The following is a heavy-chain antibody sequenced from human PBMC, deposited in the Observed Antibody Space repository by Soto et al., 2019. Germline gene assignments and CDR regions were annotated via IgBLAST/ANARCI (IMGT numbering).Heavy chain of an antibody. CDR2: IYYSGST. D-gene: IGHD2-2*01. Sequence: SETLSLTCTVSGGSISSYYWSWIRQPPGKGLEWIGYIYYSGSTNYNPSLKSRVTISVDTSKNQFSLKLSSVTAADTAVYYCARYLGGDCSSTSCPGGRWFDPWGQGTLVTVSS. CDR3: ARYLGGDCSSTSCPGGRWFDP. J-gene: IGHJ5*02. CDR1: GGSISSYY. V-gene: IGHV4-59*12.